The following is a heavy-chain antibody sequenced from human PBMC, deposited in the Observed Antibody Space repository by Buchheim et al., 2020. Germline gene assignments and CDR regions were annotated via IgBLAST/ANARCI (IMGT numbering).Heavy chain of an antibody. J-gene: IGHJ4*02. D-gene: IGHD3-22*01. CDR1: GGSISSYY. CDR3: ARQMDYDSSGYYVGGYFDY. Sequence: QVQLQESGPGLVKPSETLSLTCTVSGGSISSYYWSWIRQPPGKGLEWIGYIYYSGSTNYNPSLKSRVTISVDTSKNQFSLKLSSVTAADTAVYYCARQMDYDSSGYYVGGYFDYWGQGTL. V-gene: IGHV4-59*01. CDR2: IYYSGST.